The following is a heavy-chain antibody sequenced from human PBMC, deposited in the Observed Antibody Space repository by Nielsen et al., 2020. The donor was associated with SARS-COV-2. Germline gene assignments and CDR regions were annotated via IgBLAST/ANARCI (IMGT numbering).Heavy chain of an antibody. J-gene: IGHJ4*02. CDR3: ARDRGRKIVVVTATPALIDY. D-gene: IGHD2-21*02. CDR2: ISSSSSYI. V-gene: IGHV3-21*01. Sequence: VRQAPGKGLEWVSSISSSSSYIYYADSVKGRFTISRDNAKNSLYLQMNSLRAEDTAVYYCARDRGRKIVVVTATPALIDYWGQGTLVTVSS.